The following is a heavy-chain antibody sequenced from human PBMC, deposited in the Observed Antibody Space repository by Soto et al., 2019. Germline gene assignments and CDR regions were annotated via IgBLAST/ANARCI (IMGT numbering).Heavy chain of an antibody. Sequence: EASVKVSCKASGGTFSSYAISWVRQAPGQGLEWMGGIIPIFGTANYAQKFQGRVTITADKSTSTAYMELSSLRSEDTAVYYCARDPSEQWLVTRAFDIWGQGTMVTVSS. CDR3: ARDPSEQWLVTRAFDI. D-gene: IGHD6-19*01. CDR1: GGTFSSYA. CDR2: IIPIFGTA. J-gene: IGHJ3*02. V-gene: IGHV1-69*06.